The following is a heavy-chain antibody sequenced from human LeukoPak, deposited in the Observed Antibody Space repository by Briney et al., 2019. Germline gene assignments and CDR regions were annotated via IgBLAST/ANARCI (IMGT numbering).Heavy chain of an antibody. J-gene: IGHJ4*02. D-gene: IGHD3-22*01. CDR1: GGSFSGYY. Sequence: TSETLSLTCAVYGGSFSGYYWSWIRQPPGKGLEWIGEINHSGSTNYNPSLKSRVTISVDTSKNQFSLKLSSVTAADTAAYYCARGGDYDSSGYYRNSTFLFDYWGQGTLVTVSS. CDR3: ARGGDYDSSGYYRNSTFLFDY. CDR2: INHSGST. V-gene: IGHV4-34*01.